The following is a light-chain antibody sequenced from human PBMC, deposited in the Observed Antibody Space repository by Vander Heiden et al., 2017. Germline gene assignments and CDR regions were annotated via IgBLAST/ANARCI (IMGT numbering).Light chain of an antibody. Sequence: QAVVTQEPSLTVSPGGTVTLTCGSSTGPVTSTHYPYWFQHNLGQAPRTLIYDTNNKHSWTHARFSGSLLGDIEARTLSGAQPEDEAEYYCLRSYSGARPVFGGGTKLTVL. CDR1: TGPVTSTHY. CDR3: LRSYSGARPV. CDR2: DTN. J-gene: IGLJ3*02. V-gene: IGLV7-46*01.